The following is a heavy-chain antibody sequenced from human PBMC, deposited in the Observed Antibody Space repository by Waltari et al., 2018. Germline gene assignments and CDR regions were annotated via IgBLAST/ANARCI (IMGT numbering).Heavy chain of an antibody. Sequence: EVQLVESGGGLVQPGKSLRLSCVACGFMFEGYAEPWVRQVPGKGLEGLSGISWNSNNIVYADSVKGRFTISRDNAENSLYLLMNNLRAEDTALYYCVRDAFGNTIGGVFDYWGQGTLLTVSS. D-gene: IGHD3-3*01. CDR1: GFMFEGYA. CDR3: VRDAFGNTIGGVFDY. V-gene: IGHV3-9*01. CDR2: ISWNSNNI. J-gene: IGHJ4*02.